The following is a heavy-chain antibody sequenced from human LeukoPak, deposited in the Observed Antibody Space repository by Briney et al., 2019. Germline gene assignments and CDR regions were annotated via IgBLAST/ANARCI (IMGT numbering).Heavy chain of an antibody. V-gene: IGHV4-38-2*01. D-gene: IGHD3-10*01. J-gene: IGHJ5*02. Sequence: SETLFLTCAVSGYSISSGYYWGWIRQPPGKGLEWIGSIYHSGSTYYNPSLKSRVTISVDTSKNQFSLKLSSVTAADTAVYYCARVGSASDNWFDPWGQGTLVTVSS. CDR1: GYSISSGYY. CDR3: ARVGSASDNWFDP. CDR2: IYHSGST.